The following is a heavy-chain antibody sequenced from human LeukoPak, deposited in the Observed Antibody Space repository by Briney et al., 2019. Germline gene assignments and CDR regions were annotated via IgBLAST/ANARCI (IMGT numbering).Heavy chain of an antibody. CDR3: ARRHGGYDRSGLRREYYYYMDV. J-gene: IGHJ6*03. V-gene: IGHV1-24*01. CDR1: GYTLTELS. CDR2: FDPEDGET. D-gene: IGHD5-12*01. Sequence: ASVKVSCKVSGYTLTELSMHWVRQAPGKGLEWMGGFDPEDGETIYAQKFQGRVTMTEDTSTDTAYMELSSLRSEDTAVYYCARRHGGYDRSGLRREYYYYMDVWGKGTTVTISS.